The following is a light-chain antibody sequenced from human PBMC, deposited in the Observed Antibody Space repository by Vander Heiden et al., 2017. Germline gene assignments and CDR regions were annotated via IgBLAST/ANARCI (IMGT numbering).Light chain of an antibody. CDR3: QQDYSTPLT. J-gene: IGKJ4*01. CDR2: WAS. V-gene: IGKV4-1*01. Sequence: IVMTQSPDSLAVSLGERATINRKSSQSVLYSSNNKNYLAWYQQKPGQPPKLLIYWASTRESGVPDRFSGSGSGTDFTLTISSLQAEDVAVYYCQQDYSTPLTFGGGTKVEIK. CDR1: QSVLYSSNNKNY.